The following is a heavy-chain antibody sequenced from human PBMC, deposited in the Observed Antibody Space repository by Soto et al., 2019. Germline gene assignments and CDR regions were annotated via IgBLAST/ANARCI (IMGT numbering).Heavy chain of an antibody. J-gene: IGHJ6*02. CDR3: ARVKTVDYYGMGV. Sequence: ETLSLTCNVSGGSMSSYFWSWIRQPAGKGLEWIGRIYSSGSTNYNPSLKSRVTMSIDTSKNQFSLKLSSVTAADTAVYFCARVKTVDYYGMGVWGQGTTVTVSS. CDR2: IYSSGST. V-gene: IGHV4-4*07. CDR1: GGSMSSYF.